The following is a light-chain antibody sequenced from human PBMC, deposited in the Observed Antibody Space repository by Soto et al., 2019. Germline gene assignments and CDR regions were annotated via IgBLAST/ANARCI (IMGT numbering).Light chain of an antibody. V-gene: IGKV1-27*01. J-gene: IGKJ4*01. CDR3: RKYNSASLT. CDR1: QGIGGA. Sequence: EIEMTQSPSSLSASLGDRVTITCRASQGIGGALAWLQQKPGKAPKLLIYAASALQSGVPSRFSGSGSGTDFTLTISSLQPEDFATDYCRKYNSASLTFGGGTQVEIK. CDR2: AAS.